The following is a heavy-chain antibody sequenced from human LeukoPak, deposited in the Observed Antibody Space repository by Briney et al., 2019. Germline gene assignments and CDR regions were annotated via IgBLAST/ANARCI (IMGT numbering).Heavy chain of an antibody. CDR1: GFTFDDYA. D-gene: IGHD5-18*01. CDR3: AKDRSRIQFWYFDL. Sequence: GGSLRLSCAASGFTFDDYAMHWVRQAPGKGLEWVSGISWNGGSVVYADSVKGRFTISRDNAKNSLYLQMNSLRAEDMALYYCAKDRSRIQFWYFDLWGRGTLVTVSS. CDR2: ISWNGGSV. J-gene: IGHJ2*01. V-gene: IGHV3-9*03.